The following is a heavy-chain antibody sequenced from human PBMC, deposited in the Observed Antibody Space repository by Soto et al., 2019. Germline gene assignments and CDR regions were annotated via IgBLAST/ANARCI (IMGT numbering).Heavy chain of an antibody. CDR2: IYYSGST. CDR3: ARVKLGDYGWYYFDY. CDR1: GGSISSGGYY. Sequence: PSETLSLTCTVSGGSISSGGYYWSWIRQHPGKGLEWIGYIYYSGSTYYNPSLKSRVTISVDTSKNQFSLKLSSVTAADTAVYYCARVKLGDYGWYYFDYWGQGTLVTVSS. J-gene: IGHJ4*02. D-gene: IGHD4-17*01. V-gene: IGHV4-31*03.